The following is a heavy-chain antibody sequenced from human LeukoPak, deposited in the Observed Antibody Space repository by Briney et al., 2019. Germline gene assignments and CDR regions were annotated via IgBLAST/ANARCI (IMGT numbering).Heavy chain of an antibody. CDR2: IYYSGST. V-gene: IGHV4-39*01. CDR1: GGSISSSSYY. D-gene: IGHD3-10*01. J-gene: IGHJ4*02. CDR3: ASLTMVRSIVY. Sequence: DPSETLSLTCTVSGGSISSSSYYWGWIRQPPGKGLEWIGSIYYSGSTYYNPSLKSRVTISVDTSKNQFSLKLSSVTAADTAVYYCASLTMVRSIVYWGQGTLVTVSS.